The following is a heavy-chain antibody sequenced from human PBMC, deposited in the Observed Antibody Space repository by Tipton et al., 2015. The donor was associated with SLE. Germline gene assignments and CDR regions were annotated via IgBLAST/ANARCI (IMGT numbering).Heavy chain of an antibody. Sequence: SLRLSCAASGFTFSDHYMDWVRQAPGKGLEWVANITEDGSKRYYVDSVKGRFAISRDNAKNSLYLQMNSLRAEDTAVYYCATYYGEAFDIWGQGTMVTVPS. D-gene: IGHD3-3*01. CDR3: ATYYGEAFDI. CDR2: ITEDGSKR. V-gene: IGHV3-7*03. J-gene: IGHJ3*02. CDR1: GFTFSDHY.